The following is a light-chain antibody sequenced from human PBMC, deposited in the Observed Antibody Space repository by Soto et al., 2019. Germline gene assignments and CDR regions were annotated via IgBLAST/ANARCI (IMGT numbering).Light chain of an antibody. J-gene: IGLJ1*01. CDR2: EGI. V-gene: IGLV2-23*01. CDR1: SSTVGGFNV. Sequence: QSALTQPASVSGSPGQSITISCTGTSSTVGGFNVVSWYQQHPGKAPKVIIYEGIKRPSGVSNRFSGSNSGSTASLTISGRQAEDEADYYCCSYVGATTYGFGTGTKGPVL. CDR3: CSYVGATTYG.